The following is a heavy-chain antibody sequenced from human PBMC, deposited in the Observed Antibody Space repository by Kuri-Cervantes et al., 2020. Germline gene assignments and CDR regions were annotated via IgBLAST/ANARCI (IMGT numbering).Heavy chain of an antibody. J-gene: IGHJ4*02. CDR1: GFSLSTSGMR. D-gene: IGHD2-8*01. CDR3: ARSFYCTNGICPFDY. Sequence: SGPTLVKPTQTLTLTCTFSGFSLSTSGMRVSWIRQPPGEGLEWIGYIYYSGSTNYNPSLKSRVSISVDTSKNQFSLKLSSVTAADTAMYYCARSFYCTNGICPFDYWGQGTLVTVSS. V-gene: IGHV4-61*08. CDR2: IYYSGST.